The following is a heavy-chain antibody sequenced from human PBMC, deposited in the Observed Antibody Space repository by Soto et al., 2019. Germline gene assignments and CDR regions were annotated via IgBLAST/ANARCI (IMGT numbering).Heavy chain of an antibody. V-gene: IGHV4-39*01. J-gene: IGHJ3*02. CDR2: IKYSGTT. CDR3: ARHGITGRYYDAFDI. D-gene: IGHD1-26*01. CDR1: RSSISCTCCH. Sequence: SENLSPTCTVSRSSISCTCCHWGWILQPPGKGLEWIASIKYSGTTFYNPSLKSRVTLSVDTSKNQFALKLSSVTAAETAVYYCARHGITGRYYDAFDIWGQGTMVT.